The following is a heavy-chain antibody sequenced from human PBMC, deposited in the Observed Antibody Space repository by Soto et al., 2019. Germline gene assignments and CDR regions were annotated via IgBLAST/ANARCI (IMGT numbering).Heavy chain of an antibody. Sequence: QVQLVQSGAEVKKPGSSVKVSCKASGGTFSSYAISWVRQAPGQGLEWMGGIIPIFGTANYAQKFQGRVTITADESTSTAYMELSSLRSDDTAVYYCARGALYNWNYGYYFDYWGQGTLVTVSS. V-gene: IGHV1-69*01. CDR2: IIPIFGTA. D-gene: IGHD1-7*01. CDR1: GGTFSSYA. CDR3: ARGALYNWNYGYYFDY. J-gene: IGHJ4*02.